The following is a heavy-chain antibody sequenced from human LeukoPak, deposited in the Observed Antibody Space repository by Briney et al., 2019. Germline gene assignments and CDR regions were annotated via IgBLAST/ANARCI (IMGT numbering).Heavy chain of an antibody. CDR2: VGPYNRKT. D-gene: IGHD3-22*01. CDR1: GYAFSSYG. J-gene: IGHJ3*02. Sequence: ASVKVSCKASGYAFSSYGIGWVRQAPGQGLEWMGWVGPYNRKTNYSQKFQGRVTMTTDTSTNTAYLELRTLRSDDTAVYYCAREYYDSSGRKYAFDIWGQGTMVTVPS. V-gene: IGHV1-18*01. CDR3: AREYYDSSGRKYAFDI.